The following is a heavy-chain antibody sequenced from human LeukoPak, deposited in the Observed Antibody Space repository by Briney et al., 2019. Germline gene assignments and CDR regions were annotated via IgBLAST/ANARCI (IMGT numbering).Heavy chain of an antibody. CDR2: ISSSSSYI. CDR1: GFTFRSYS. D-gene: IGHD3-3*01. V-gene: IGHV3-21*01. Sequence: GGSLRLSCAASGFTFRSYSMNWVRQAPGKGLEWVSSISSSSSYIYYADSVKGRFTISRDNSKNTLYLQMNSLRAEDTAVYYCAKDYDFWSGPFDYWGQGTLVTVSS. CDR3: AKDYDFWSGPFDY. J-gene: IGHJ4*02.